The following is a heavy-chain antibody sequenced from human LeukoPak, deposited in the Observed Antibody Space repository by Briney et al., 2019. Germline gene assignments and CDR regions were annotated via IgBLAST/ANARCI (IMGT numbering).Heavy chain of an antibody. CDR1: GFTFTTYT. V-gene: IGHV3-64*02. CDR3: ARERAFYYFDY. Sequence: GGSLRLSCAASGFTFTTYTIHWVRQAPGKGLEYVSAVVGNGGTTYYADSVKGRFIISRDNSKNTVYLQMGSLRAEDTAVCYCARERAFYYFDYWGQGTLVTVSS. J-gene: IGHJ4*02. CDR2: VVGNGGTT.